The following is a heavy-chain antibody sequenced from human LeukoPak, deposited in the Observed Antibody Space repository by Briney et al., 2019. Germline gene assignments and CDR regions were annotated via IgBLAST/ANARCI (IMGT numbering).Heavy chain of an antibody. CDR3: AKDRGSSGSTYYYYYMDV. CDR2: IKQDGSEK. CDR1: GFTFSSYW. J-gene: IGHJ6*03. D-gene: IGHD6-19*01. Sequence: PGGSLRLSCAASGFTFSSYWMSWVRQAPGKGLEWVANIKQDGSEKYYVDSVKGRFTISRDNSKNTLYLQMNSLRAEDTAVYYCAKDRGSSGSTYYYYYMDVWGKGTTVTVSS. V-gene: IGHV3-7*01.